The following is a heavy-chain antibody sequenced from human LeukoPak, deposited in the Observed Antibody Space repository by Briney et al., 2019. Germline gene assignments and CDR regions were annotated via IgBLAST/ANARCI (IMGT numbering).Heavy chain of an antibody. CDR1: GFTFSSYS. Sequence: GGSLRLSCAASGFTFSSYSMNWVRQAPGKGLEWVSSISSSSSYIYYADSVKGRITISRDNAKNSLYLQMNSLRAEDTAVYYCARDSLYYDSSGYYPYWGQGTLVTVSS. CDR2: ISSSSSYI. CDR3: ARDSLYYDSSGYYPY. J-gene: IGHJ4*02. V-gene: IGHV3-21*01. D-gene: IGHD3-22*01.